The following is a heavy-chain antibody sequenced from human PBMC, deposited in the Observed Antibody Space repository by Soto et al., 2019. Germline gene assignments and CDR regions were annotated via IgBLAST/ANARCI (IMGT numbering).Heavy chain of an antibody. J-gene: IGHJ5*02. D-gene: IGHD6-19*01. V-gene: IGHV3-13*01. CDR3: ARVSADSSGWNCFDP. Sequence: EVQLVESGGGLVQPGGSLRLSCAASGFTFSSYDMHWVRQATGKGLEWVSAIGTAGDTYYPGSVKGRFTISRENAKNSLYLQMNSLRAEDTAVYYCARVSADSSGWNCFDPWGQGTLVTVSS. CDR2: IGTAGDT. CDR1: GFTFSSYD.